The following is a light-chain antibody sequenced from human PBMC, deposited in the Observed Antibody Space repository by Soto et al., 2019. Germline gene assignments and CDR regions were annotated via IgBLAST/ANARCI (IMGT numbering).Light chain of an antibody. J-gene: IGKJ2*01. CDR3: QQGFSAPRT. CDR1: ETIIDY. CDR2: SAS. Sequence: DIQMSQSPSSLSASVGDSVTITCRASETIIDYLNWYQQQPGEAPKLLIFSASSLHSGVPSRFRGSGSGTHFTLTIQRLQPEDLSTFFRQQGFSAPRTFGQGTKLQAK. V-gene: IGKV1-39*01.